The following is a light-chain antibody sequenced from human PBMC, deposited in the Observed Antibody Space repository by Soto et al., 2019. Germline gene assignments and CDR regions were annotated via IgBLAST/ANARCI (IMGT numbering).Light chain of an antibody. J-gene: IGKJ4*01. Sequence: EIVLTQSPATLSLSPGERATLSCRASQSVSSYLAWYQQKPGQAPRLLIYDASNRATGIPARFSGSGSGTDFTLTIRSLEPEDFAVYYCQQRSNWLTFGGGTKVEFK. CDR1: QSVSSY. CDR3: QQRSNWLT. V-gene: IGKV3-11*01. CDR2: DAS.